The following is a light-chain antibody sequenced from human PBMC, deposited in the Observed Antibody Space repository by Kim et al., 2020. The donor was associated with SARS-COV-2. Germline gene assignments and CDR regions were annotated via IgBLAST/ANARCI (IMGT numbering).Light chain of an antibody. CDR3: NSRVTSAHLWV. J-gene: IGLJ3*02. V-gene: IGLV3-19*01. CDR2: GKN. CDR1: SLRNSY. Sequence: SSELTQDPGVSVALGQTVRITFQGNSLRNSYADWSQQKPGQAPVVVIYGKNNRPSGILDRFSGSSSVDTASLTITGAPAEAEAVYYCNSRVTSAHLWVFG.